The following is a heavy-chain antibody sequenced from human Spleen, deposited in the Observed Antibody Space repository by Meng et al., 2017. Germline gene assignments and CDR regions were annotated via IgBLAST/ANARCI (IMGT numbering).Heavy chain of an antibody. CDR2: INHSGST. D-gene: IGHD1/OR15-1a*01. J-gene: IGHJ3*02. CDR3: ARDGTQYAFVM. Sequence: SETLSLTCVVSGGSFSDYYWSWIRQPPGKGLEWIGEINHSGSTNYNPSLKSRVTISVDKSKNQFSLKLTSVTAADTAVYYCARDGTQYAFVMWGQGTMVTVSS. CDR1: GGSFSDYY. V-gene: IGHV4-34*01.